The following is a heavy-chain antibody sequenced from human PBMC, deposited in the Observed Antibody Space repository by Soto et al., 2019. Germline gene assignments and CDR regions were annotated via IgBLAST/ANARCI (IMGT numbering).Heavy chain of an antibody. CDR1: GGSISSGGYS. V-gene: IGHV4-30-2*01. J-gene: IGHJ4*02. Sequence: LCGGSISSGGYSWSWIRQPPGKGLEWIGYIYHSGSTYYNPSLKSRVTISVDRSKNQFSLKLSSVTAADTAVYYCAGGPGVARNYWRQGTLVTVSS. CDR2: IYHSGST. CDR3: AGGPGVARNY. D-gene: IGHD5-12*01.